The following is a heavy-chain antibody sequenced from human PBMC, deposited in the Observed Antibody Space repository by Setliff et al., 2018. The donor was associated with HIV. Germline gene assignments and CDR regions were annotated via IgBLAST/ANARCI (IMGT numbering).Heavy chain of an antibody. CDR1: GFTFIDYA. Sequence: GSLRLSCATSGFTFIDYALNWVRQAPGGGLEWVSSISSSGSYIYYAGSLKGRFTISRDNARNSLYLQMNSLRAEDTAVYYCAKAPYPQYYHYYMDVWGKGTTVTVSS. CDR3: AKAPYPQYYHYYMDV. V-gene: IGHV3-21*01. CDR2: ISSSGSYI. J-gene: IGHJ6*03.